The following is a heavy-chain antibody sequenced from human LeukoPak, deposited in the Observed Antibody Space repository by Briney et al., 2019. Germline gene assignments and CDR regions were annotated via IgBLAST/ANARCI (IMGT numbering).Heavy chain of an antibody. CDR3: ARGGRNYDSWSGYPEEGLDY. CDR2: IYYSGST. Sequence: PSETLSLTCTVSGGSISSYYWSWIRQPPGKGLEWIGYIYYSGSTNYNPSLKSRVTISVDTSKNQFSLKLSSVTAADTAVYYCARGGRNYDSWSGYPEEGLDYWGQGTLVTVSS. CDR1: GGSISSYY. D-gene: IGHD3-3*01. V-gene: IGHV4-59*01. J-gene: IGHJ4*02.